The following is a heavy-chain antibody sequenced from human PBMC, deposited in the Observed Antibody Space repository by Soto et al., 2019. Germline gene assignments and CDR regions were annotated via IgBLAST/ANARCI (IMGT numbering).Heavy chain of an antibody. CDR3: TPPQAAYNWNYSRYYYMDV. D-gene: IGHD1-7*01. Sequence: EVQLVESGGGLVKPGGSLRLSCAASGFTFSNAWMSWVRQAPGKGLAWVGRIKSKTDGGTTDYAAPAKGRFTISRDDSKNTLYLQMNSLKTEDTDVYYCTPPQAAYNWNYSRYYYMDVWGKGTTVTVSS. V-gene: IGHV3-15*01. CDR1: GFTFSNAW. CDR2: IKSKTDGGTT. J-gene: IGHJ6*03.